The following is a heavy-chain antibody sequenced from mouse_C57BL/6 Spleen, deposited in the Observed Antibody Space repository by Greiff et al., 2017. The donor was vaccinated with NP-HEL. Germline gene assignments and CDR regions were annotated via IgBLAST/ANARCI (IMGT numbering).Heavy chain of an antibody. Sequence: QVQLQQPGAELVMPGASVKLSCKASGYTFTSYWMHWVKQRPGQGLEWIGEIDPSDSYTNYNQKFKGKSTLTVDKSSSTAYMQLSSLTSEDSAVYYCARLVDSNYWYFDVWGTGTTVTVSS. J-gene: IGHJ1*03. CDR2: IDPSDSYT. V-gene: IGHV1-69*01. CDR3: ARLVDSNYWYFDV. D-gene: IGHD2-5*01. CDR1: GYTFTSYW.